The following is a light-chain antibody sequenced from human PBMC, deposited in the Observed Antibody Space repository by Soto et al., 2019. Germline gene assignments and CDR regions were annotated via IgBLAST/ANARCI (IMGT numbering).Light chain of an antibody. V-gene: IGKV3-15*01. Sequence: EIVMTQSPATLSVSPGERATLSCRASQSVSSNLAWYQQKPGQAPRLLIHGASTRATGFPARFSGSGSGTEFTLTISSLQSEDFAVYYCHQYNNWPRGVTFGGGTKVEIK. CDR3: HQYNNWPRGVT. J-gene: IGKJ4*01. CDR1: QSVSSN. CDR2: GAS.